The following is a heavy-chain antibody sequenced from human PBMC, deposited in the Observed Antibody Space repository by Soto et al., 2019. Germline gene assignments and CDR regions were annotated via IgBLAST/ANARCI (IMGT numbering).Heavy chain of an antibody. CDR1: GASTSTQS. CDR3: ARGLSWSPYFES. J-gene: IGHJ4*02. D-gene: IGHD3-3*01. Sequence: QVQLQESGPGLVKPSETLSLTCTVSGASTSTQSWNWIRQAPGKGLEWIGYLYYSGTTNYNPSLKSRVTISADTSKNQVSLKLTSVTAADTAVYFCARGLSWSPYFESWGQGILVTVSS. V-gene: IGHV4-59*11. CDR2: LYYSGTT.